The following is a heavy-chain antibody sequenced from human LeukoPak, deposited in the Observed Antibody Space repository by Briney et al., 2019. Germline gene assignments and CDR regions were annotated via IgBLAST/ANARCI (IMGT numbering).Heavy chain of an antibody. CDR2: IYTSGST. Sequence: PSETLSLTCTVSGGSISSYYWSWIRQPAGKGLEWIGRIYTSGSTNYNPSLKSRVTMSVDTSKNQFSLKLSSVTAADTAVYYCARDTMVRGVNGMDVWGQGTTVTVSS. D-gene: IGHD3-10*01. V-gene: IGHV4-4*07. CDR3: ARDTMVRGVNGMDV. CDR1: GGSISSYY. J-gene: IGHJ6*02.